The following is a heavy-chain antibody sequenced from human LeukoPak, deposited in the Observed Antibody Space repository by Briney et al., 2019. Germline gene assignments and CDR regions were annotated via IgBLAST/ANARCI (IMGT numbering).Heavy chain of an antibody. CDR2: VGTTGTLT. Sequence: GGSLRLSCAASGFTFGNYVMNWVRQAPGKGLEWVSVVGTTGTLTFYADFVKGRFAISRDNSKNTVYLQMNSLSVDDTAVYYCGRYLDVSVEGNDYWGQGTLVTVSS. V-gene: IGHV3-23*01. CDR3: GRYLDVSVEGNDY. CDR1: GFTFGNYV. D-gene: IGHD4-23*01. J-gene: IGHJ4*02.